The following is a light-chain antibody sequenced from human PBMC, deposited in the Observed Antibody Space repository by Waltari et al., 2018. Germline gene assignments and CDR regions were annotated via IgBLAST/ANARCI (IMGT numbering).Light chain of an antibody. CDR3: SSYTSSSTWV. CDR2: DVS. J-gene: IGLJ3*02. CDR1: SSDGGGYNY. V-gene: IGLV2-14*01. Sequence: QSPLTQPASVSGSPGQSSTISCTGTSSDGGGYNYVSWYQQHPGKAPKLMIYDVSKRPSGVSNRFSGSKSGNTASLTISGLQAEDEADYYCSSYTSSSTWVFGGGTKLTVL.